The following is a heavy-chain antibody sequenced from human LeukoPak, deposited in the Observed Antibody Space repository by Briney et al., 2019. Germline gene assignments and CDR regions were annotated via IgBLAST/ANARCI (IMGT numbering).Heavy chain of an antibody. Sequence: GGSLRPSCAASGFTFSSYGMHWVRQAPGKGLEWVAVIWYDGSNKYYADSVKGRFTISRDNSKDTLYLQMNSLRAEDTAVYYCARARHGILAGYYLDYWGQGTLVTVSS. V-gene: IGHV3-33*01. CDR3: ARARHGILAGYYLDY. CDR1: GFTFSSYG. CDR2: IWYDGSNK. D-gene: IGHD3-9*01. J-gene: IGHJ4*02.